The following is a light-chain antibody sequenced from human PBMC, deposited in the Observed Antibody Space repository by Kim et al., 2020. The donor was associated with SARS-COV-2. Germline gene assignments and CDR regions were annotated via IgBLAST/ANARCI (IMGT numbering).Light chain of an antibody. Sequence: PGMTAGFTCGGNCIGIKSVHWYQQKSGQAPVLVMYYDSDRPSGIPERFSGSNSGNTATMTISRVEAGDEADYFCQVWDSSSDHRVVFGGGTQLTVL. CDR1: CIGIKS. V-gene: IGLV3-21*01. J-gene: IGLJ2*01. CDR2: YDS. CDR3: QVWDSSSDHRVV.